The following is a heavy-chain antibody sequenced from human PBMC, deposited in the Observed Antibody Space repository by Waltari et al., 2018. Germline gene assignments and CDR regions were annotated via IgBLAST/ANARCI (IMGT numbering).Heavy chain of an antibody. D-gene: IGHD3-3*01. CDR3: ASSDYDFWSGLYY. CDR2: IYYSGST. CDR1: GGSISTYY. V-gene: IGHV4-59*01. Sequence: QVQLQESGPGLVKPSETLSLTCPVPGGSISTYYWSWSRQPPGKGLEWIGYIYYSGSTNYNPSLKSRVTISVDTSKNQFSLKLSSVTAADTAVYYCASSDYDFWSGLYYWGQGTLVTVSS. J-gene: IGHJ4*02.